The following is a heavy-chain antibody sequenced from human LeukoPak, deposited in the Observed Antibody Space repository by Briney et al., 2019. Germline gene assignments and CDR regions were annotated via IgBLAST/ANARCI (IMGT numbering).Heavy chain of an antibody. V-gene: IGHV3-53*01. Sequence: SGGSLRLSCAASGFTVSSNYMSWVRQAPGKGLEWVSVIYSGGSTYYADSVKGRFTISRDNSKNTVYLQMNSLRAEDTAVYYCAKGDVFGGVIVIGGLDYWGQGTLVTVSS. J-gene: IGHJ4*02. CDR3: AKGDVFGGVIVIGGLDY. CDR1: GFTVSSNY. CDR2: IYSGGST. D-gene: IGHD3-16*02.